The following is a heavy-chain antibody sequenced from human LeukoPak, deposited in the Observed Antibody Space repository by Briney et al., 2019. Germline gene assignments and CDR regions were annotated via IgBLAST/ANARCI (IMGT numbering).Heavy chain of an antibody. Sequence: SETLSLTCTVSGGSISSSSYYWSWIRQPPGKGLEWIGYIYYSGSTNYNPSLKSRVTISVDTSKNQFSLKLSSVTAAGTAVYYCARVNPGYRPDAFDIWGQGTMVTVSS. J-gene: IGHJ3*02. V-gene: IGHV4-61*01. CDR3: ARVNPGYRPDAFDI. CDR1: GGSISSSSYY. D-gene: IGHD6-13*01. CDR2: IYYSGST.